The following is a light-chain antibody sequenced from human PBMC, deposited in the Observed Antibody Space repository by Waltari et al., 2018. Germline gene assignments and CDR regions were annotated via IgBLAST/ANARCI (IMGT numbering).Light chain of an antibody. J-gene: IGLJ1*01. CDR2: DVS. CDR3: SSYTSSSTYV. Sequence: QSALTQPASVSGSPAQSIPISCPGTSSDVGGYNYVSWYQQHPGKAPKLMIYDVSKRPSGVSNRFSGSKSGNTASLTISGLQAEDEADYYCSSYTSSSTYVFGTGTKVTVL. V-gene: IGLV2-14*01. CDR1: SSDVGGYNY.